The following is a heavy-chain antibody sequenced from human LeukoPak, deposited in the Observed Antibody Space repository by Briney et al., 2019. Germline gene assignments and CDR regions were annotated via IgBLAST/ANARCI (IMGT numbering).Heavy chain of an antibody. CDR2: IRQDGSEK. CDR3: AKRSAESSGYFDY. CDR1: EFTFSNYW. J-gene: IGHJ4*02. D-gene: IGHD6-19*01. V-gene: IGHV3-7*03. Sequence: GGSLRLSCAASEFTFSNYWMNWVRQAPGKGLEWVANIRQDGSEKYYVDSVKGRFTISRDNAKNSLYLQMNSLRAEDTAVYYCAKRSAESSGYFDYWGQGTLVTVSS.